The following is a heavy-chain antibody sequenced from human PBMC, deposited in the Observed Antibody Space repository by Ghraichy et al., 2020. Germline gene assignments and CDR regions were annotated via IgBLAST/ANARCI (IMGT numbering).Heavy chain of an antibody. CDR1: GDSLSTNTAA. J-gene: IGHJ6*02. Sequence: SETLSLTCVISGDSLSTNTAAWIWIRQSPSRGLEWLGKTYYRSKWYNDYAVSVKSRITVNPDTSKNQLSLQLSSVTPEDTAVYYCARDKWYYGMDVWGHGTTDTVSS. D-gene: IGHD1-26*01. V-gene: IGHV6-1*01. CDR3: ARDKWYYGMDV. CDR2: TYYRSKWYN.